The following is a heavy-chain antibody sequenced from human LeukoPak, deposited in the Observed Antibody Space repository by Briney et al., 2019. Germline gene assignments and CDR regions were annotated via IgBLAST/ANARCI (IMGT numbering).Heavy chain of an antibody. V-gene: IGHV1-46*01. Sequence: ASVKVSCKASGYTFTSYYMHWVRQAPGQGLEWMGIINPSGGSTSYAQKFQGRVTITRNTSISTAYMELSSLRSEDTAVYYCAIGETYLNGIAVAGSPLGYWGQGTLVTVSS. CDR3: AIGETYLNGIAVAGSPLGY. D-gene: IGHD6-19*01. CDR2: INPSGGST. J-gene: IGHJ4*02. CDR1: GYTFTSYY.